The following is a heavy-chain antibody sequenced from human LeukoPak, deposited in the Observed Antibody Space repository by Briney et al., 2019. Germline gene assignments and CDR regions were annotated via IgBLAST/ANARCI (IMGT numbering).Heavy chain of an antibody. V-gene: IGHV1-69*04. J-gene: IGHJ3*02. D-gene: IGHD3-10*01. CDR1: GGTFSSYA. Sequence: ASVKVSCKASGGTFSSYAISWVRQAPGQGLEWMGRITPILGIANYAQKFQGRVTITADKSTSTAYMELSSLRSEDTAVYYCASLDYGSGSYYGEAGAFDIWGQGTMVTVSS. CDR2: ITPILGIA. CDR3: ASLDYGSGSYYGEAGAFDI.